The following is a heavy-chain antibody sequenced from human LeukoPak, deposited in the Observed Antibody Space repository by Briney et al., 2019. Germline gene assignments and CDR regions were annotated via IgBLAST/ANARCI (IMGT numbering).Heavy chain of an antibody. J-gene: IGHJ5*02. V-gene: IGHV1-69*13. Sequence: ASVKVSCKASGYTFTGYYMHWVRQAPGQGLEWMGWIIPIFGTANYAQKFQGRVTITADESTSTAYMELSSLRSEDTAVYYCARSRYCSSTSCYYWFDPWGQGTLVTVSS. D-gene: IGHD2-2*01. CDR2: IIPIFGTA. CDR1: GYTFTGYY. CDR3: ARSRYCSSTSCYYWFDP.